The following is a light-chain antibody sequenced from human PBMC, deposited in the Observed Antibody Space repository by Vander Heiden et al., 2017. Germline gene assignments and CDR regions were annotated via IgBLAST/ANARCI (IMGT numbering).Light chain of an antibody. J-gene: IGLJ3*02. CDR1: SSNIGINY. Sequence: VTISCSGSSSNIGINYVFWYQQLPGTAPKLLIYDNTHRPSGVPERFPCSKSGTSASLAFSGLRSDDEADYYCAAWDDSLSGRVFGGGTKLTVL. CDR2: DNT. V-gene: IGLV1-47*02. CDR3: AAWDDSLSGRV.